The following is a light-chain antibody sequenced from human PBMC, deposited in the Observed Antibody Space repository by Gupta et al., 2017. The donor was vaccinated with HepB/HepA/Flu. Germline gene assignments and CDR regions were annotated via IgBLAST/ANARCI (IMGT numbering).Light chain of an antibody. CDR3: QQTYTAPGS. Sequence: DIRMTQSPSYLSASVGDTVSITCRASQNIRISLNWYQQKPGKAPKLLMYSASSLQSGVSSTFSGIGSGTDFTLTINDLQPEDFATYYCQQTYTAPGSFGQGTKLEIK. J-gene: IGKJ2*04. V-gene: IGKV1-39*01. CDR2: SAS. CDR1: QNIRIS.